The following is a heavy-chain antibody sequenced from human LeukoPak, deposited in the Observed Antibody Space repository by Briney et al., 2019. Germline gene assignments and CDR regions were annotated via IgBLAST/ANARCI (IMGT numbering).Heavy chain of an antibody. V-gene: IGHV3-21*01. CDR1: GFTFSSYS. J-gene: IGHJ6*02. CDR3: ARAGRSRWSHHMIVEKLPPTYYYYYGMDV. Sequence: PGGSLRLSCAASGFTFSSYSMNWVRQAPGKGLEWVSSISSSSSYIYYADSVKGRFTISRDNAKNSLYLQMNSLRAEDTAVYYCARAGRSRWSHHMIVEKLPPTYYYYYGMDVWGQGTTVTVSS. D-gene: IGHD3-22*01. CDR2: ISSSSSYI.